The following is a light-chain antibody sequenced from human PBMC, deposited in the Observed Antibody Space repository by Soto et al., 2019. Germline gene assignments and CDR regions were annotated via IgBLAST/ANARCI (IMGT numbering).Light chain of an antibody. CDR3: QQYGGSPWT. J-gene: IGKJ1*01. V-gene: IGKV3-20*01. Sequence: EIVLTQSPGTLSLSPGERATLSCRASQSVSSSNLAWYQQKPGQAPRLLSYGASSRATGVPDRFSGSGSGTDFTLTISRLEPEDFAVYYCQQYGGSPWTFGQGTKVEIK. CDR1: QSVSSSN. CDR2: GAS.